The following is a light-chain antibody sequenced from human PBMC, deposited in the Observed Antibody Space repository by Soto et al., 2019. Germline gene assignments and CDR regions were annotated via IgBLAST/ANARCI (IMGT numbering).Light chain of an antibody. V-gene: IGKV3D-15*01. J-gene: IGKJ1*01. CDR1: QSVSSN. CDR2: GAS. Sequence: EIVMPQSPATLSVSPGERATLSGRASQSVSSNLAWYQQKPGQAPRLLIYGASNRATGIPDRFSGSGSATEFTLTISSLQSEDFAVYYCQQYSTWPRTVGEGTKVDIK. CDR3: QQYSTWPRT.